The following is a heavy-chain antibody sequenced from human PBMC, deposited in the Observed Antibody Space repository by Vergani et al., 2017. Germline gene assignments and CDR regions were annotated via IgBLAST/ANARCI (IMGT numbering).Heavy chain of an antibody. V-gene: IGHV3-23*04. CDR3: AKDSTGLGDILTGPFDY. CDR2: ISGSGGST. Sequence: VQLVESGGGVVQPGGSLRLSCAASGFTFSSYAMSWVRQAPGKGLEWVSAISGSGGSTYYADSVKGRFTISRDNSKNTLYLQMNSLRAEDTAVYYCAKDSTGLGDILTGPFDYWGQGTLVTVSS. D-gene: IGHD3-9*01. CDR1: GFTFSSYA. J-gene: IGHJ4*02.